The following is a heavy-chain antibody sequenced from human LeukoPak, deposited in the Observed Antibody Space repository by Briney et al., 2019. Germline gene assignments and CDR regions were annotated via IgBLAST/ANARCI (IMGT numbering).Heavy chain of an antibody. CDR1: GFTVSSNY. CDR2: ISYDGSNK. CDR3: ARDSSPRFTASPNY. V-gene: IGHV3-30-3*01. D-gene: IGHD3-10*01. Sequence: PGGSLRLSCAASGFTVSSNYMGWVRQAPGKGLEWVAVISYDGSNKYYADSVKGRYTISRDNSKNTLYLQMNSLRAEDTAVYYCARDSSPRFTASPNYWGQGTLVTVSS. J-gene: IGHJ4*02.